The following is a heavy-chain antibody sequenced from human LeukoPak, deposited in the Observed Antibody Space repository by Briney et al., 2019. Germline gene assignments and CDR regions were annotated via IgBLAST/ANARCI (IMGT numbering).Heavy chain of an antibody. Sequence: GGSLRLSCAASGFSVNGNHMSWVRQAPGKGLEWVSVMYGGGSTFYVESVKGRVTISRDNSKNMLFLQMNSLRAEDAGIYYCARVYNLDYYDYWGQGTLVAVSS. D-gene: IGHD3-10*01. CDR1: GFSVNGNH. CDR2: MYGGGST. V-gene: IGHV3-66*01. CDR3: ARVYNLDYYDY. J-gene: IGHJ4*02.